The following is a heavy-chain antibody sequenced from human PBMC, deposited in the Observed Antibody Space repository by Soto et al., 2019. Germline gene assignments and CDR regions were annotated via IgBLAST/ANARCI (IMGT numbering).Heavy chain of an antibody. CDR1: GGTFSSYA. CDR3: ARALDTAMVRRNDAFDI. Sequence: ASVKVSCKASGGTFSSYAISWVRQAPGQGLEWMGGIIPIFGTANYAQKFQGRVTITADESTSTAYMELSSLRSEDTAVYYCARALDTAMVRRNDAFDIWGQGTMVTVSS. D-gene: IGHD5-18*01. V-gene: IGHV1-69*13. J-gene: IGHJ3*02. CDR2: IIPIFGTA.